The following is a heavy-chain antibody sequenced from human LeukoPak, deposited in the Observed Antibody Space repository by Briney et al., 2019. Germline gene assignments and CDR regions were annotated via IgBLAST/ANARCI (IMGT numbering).Heavy chain of an antibody. CDR2: ISWNSGSI. J-gene: IGHJ4*02. Sequence: GGSLRLSCAAPGFTFDDYAMHWVRQAPGKGLERVSSISWNSGSIGYADSVKGQFTISRDNAKNSLYLQMNSLRAEDTALYYCAKDITPDYYGSGDFDYWGQGTLVTVSS. D-gene: IGHD3-10*01. CDR1: GFTFDDYA. CDR3: AKDITPDYYGSGDFDY. V-gene: IGHV3-9*01.